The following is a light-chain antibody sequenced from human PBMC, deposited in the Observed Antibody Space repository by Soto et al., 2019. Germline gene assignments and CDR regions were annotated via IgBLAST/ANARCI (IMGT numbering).Light chain of an antibody. Sequence: ESVLTQSPGTLSLSPGEKATLSCRASQSVSSSYLAWYQQKPGQAPRLLIYGASSRDPGIPERFSGSGSGKDLTLTVSRLEPEDFAVYYCQQFGSSSWTFGQGTKVEIK. CDR1: QSVSSSY. CDR2: GAS. J-gene: IGKJ1*01. V-gene: IGKV3-20*01. CDR3: QQFGSSSWT.